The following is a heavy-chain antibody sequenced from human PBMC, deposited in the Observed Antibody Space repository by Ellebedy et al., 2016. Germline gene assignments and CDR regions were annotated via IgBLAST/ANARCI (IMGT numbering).Heavy chain of an antibody. J-gene: IGHJ4*02. V-gene: IGHV3-23*01. D-gene: IGHD2-2*01. CDR3: AKDGGRVVPAAIDYFDY. CDR2: ISGSGGST. Sequence: GESLKISXAASGFTFSSYAMSWVRQAPGKGLEWVSAISGSGGSTYYADSVKGRFTISRDNSKNTLYLQMNSLRAEDTAVYYCAKDGGRVVPAAIDYFDYWGQGTLVTVSS. CDR1: GFTFSSYA.